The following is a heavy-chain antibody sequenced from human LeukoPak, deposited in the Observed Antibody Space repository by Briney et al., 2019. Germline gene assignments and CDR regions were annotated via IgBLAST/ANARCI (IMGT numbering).Heavy chain of an antibody. CDR1: GFTFSSYW. J-gene: IGHJ4*02. D-gene: IGHD4/OR15-4a*01. CDR3: VRDRSRCFY. CDR2: IKEDGSEK. V-gene: IGHV3-7*01. Sequence: GGSLRLSCAASGFTFSSYWMSWVRQAPGKGLEWVATIKEDGSEKYYVDSVKGRFTISRDNAKNTLYLQMNSLRAEDTAVYYCVRDRSRCFYWGQGTLVTVSS.